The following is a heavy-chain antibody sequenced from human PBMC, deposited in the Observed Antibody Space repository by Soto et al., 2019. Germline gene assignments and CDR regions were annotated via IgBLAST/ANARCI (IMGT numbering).Heavy chain of an antibody. Sequence: PGGSLRLSCAASGFTFSSYSMNWVRQAPGKGLEWVSSISSSSSYIYYADSVKGRFTISRDNAKNSLYLQTNSLRAEDTAVYYCAPLLGRIVGATSPFDYWGQGTLVTVSS. D-gene: IGHD1-26*01. V-gene: IGHV3-21*01. CDR2: ISSSSSYI. CDR3: APLLGRIVGATSPFDY. CDR1: GFTFSSYS. J-gene: IGHJ4*02.